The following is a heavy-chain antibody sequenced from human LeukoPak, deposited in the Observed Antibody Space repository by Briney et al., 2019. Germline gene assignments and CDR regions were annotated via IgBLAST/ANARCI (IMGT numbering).Heavy chain of an antibody. D-gene: IGHD5-24*01. V-gene: IGHV3-23*01. CDR2: ISGSGGST. J-gene: IGHJ4*02. CDR3: AKLKRWPWG. CDR1: GFIFSSYG. Sequence: GGSLRLSCEASGFIFSSYGFHWVRQAPGKGLEWVSAISGSGGSTYYADSVKGRFTISRDNSKNTLYLQMNSLRAEDTAVYYCAKLKRWPWGWGQGTLVTVSS.